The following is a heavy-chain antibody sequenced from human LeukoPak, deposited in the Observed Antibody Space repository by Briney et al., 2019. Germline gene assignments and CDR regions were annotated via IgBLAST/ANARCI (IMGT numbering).Heavy chain of an antibody. CDR1: GYSFTSYW. Sequence: GESLKISCKGSGYSFTSYWIGWVRQMPGKGLEWMGIIYPGDSDTRYSSSFQGQVTISADKSISTAYLQWSSLKASDIAMYYCARVMTTVTTGPDYWGQGTLATVSS. D-gene: IGHD4-17*01. CDR2: IYPGDSDT. J-gene: IGHJ4*02. V-gene: IGHV5-51*01. CDR3: ARVMTTVTTGPDY.